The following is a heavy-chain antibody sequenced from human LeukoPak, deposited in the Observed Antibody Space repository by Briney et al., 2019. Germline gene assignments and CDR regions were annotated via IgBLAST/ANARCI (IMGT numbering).Heavy chain of an antibody. CDR1: GGSISSGGYS. V-gene: IGHV4-34*01. J-gene: IGHJ3*02. D-gene: IGHD3-10*01. CDR3: ARELLLWDPDAFDI. CDR2: INHSGST. Sequence: PSETLSLTCAVSGGSISSGGYSWSWIRQPPGKGLEWIGEINHSGSTNYNPSLKSRVTISVDTSKNQFSLKLSSVTAADTAVYYCARELLLWDPDAFDIWGQGTMVTVSS.